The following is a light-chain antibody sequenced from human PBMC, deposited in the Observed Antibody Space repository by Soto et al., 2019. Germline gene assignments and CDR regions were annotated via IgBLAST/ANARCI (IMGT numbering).Light chain of an antibody. CDR1: QSILYSTNNKKY. Sequence: DIVMTQSPDSLAVSLGERATINCKSSQSILYSTNNKKYLAWYQQKPGQPPKLLIYWASTRQSGVPDRFSGSGSGTDFTLTISSLQAEDVAVYYCQQYYSTPVTFGQGTKVEIK. CDR3: QQYYSTPVT. J-gene: IGKJ2*01. V-gene: IGKV4-1*01. CDR2: WAS.